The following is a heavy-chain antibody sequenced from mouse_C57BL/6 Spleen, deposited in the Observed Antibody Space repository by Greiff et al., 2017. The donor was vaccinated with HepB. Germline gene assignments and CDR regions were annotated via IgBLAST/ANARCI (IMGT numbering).Heavy chain of an antibody. CDR3: ARPHYSLYYYAMDY. Sequence: EVQLVESGGGLVKPGGSLKLSCAASGFTFSDYGMHWVRQAPEKGLEWVAYISSGSSTIYYADTVKGRFTISRDNAKNTLFLQMTSLRSEDTAMYYWARPHYSLYYYAMDYWGQGTSVTVSS. V-gene: IGHV5-17*01. CDR1: GFTFSDYG. CDR2: ISSGSSTI. J-gene: IGHJ4*01. D-gene: IGHD1-2*01.